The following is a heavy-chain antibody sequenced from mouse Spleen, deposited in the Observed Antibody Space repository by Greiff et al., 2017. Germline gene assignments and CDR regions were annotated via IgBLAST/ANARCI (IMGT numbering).Heavy chain of an antibody. J-gene: IGHJ4*01. CDR1: GFTFSSYG. Sequence: EVKLVESGGDLVKPGGSLKLSCAASGFTFSSYGMSWVRQTPDKRLEWVATISSGGSYTYYPDSVKGRFTISRDNAKNTLYLQMSSLKSEDTAMYYCARQRGPGDYAMDYWGQGTSVTVSS. D-gene: IGHD3-3*01. CDR3: ARQRGPGDYAMDY. V-gene: IGHV5-6*01. CDR2: ISSGGSYT.